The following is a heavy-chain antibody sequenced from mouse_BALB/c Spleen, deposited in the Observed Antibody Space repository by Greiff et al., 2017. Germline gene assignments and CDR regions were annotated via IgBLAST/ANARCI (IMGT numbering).Heavy chain of an antibody. CDR2: ISSGGST. CDR1: GFTFSSYA. CDR3: AGTQAYYYDYDGFAY. Sequence: EVKVVESGGGLVKPGGSLKLSCAASGFTFSSYAMSWVRQTPEKRLEWVASISSGGSTYYPDSVKGRFTISRDNARNILYLQMSSLRSEDTAMYYCAGTQAYYYDYDGFAYWGQGTLVTVSA. D-gene: IGHD2-4*01. V-gene: IGHV5-6-5*01. J-gene: IGHJ3*01.